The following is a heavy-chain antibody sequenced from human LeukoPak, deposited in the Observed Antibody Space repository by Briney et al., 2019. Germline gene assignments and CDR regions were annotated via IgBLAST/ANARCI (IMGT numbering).Heavy chain of an antibody. V-gene: IGHV1-46*01. J-gene: IGHJ4*02. D-gene: IGHD3-10*01. CDR1: GYTFTSYY. CDR3: AREETLWFGELTNDY. Sequence: ASVKVSCKASGYTFTSYYMHWVRQAPGQGLEWMGIINPSGGSTSYAQKFQGRVTMTRDTSTSTVYMELSSLGSEDTAVYYCAREETLWFGELTNDYWGQGTLVTVSS. CDR2: INPSGGST.